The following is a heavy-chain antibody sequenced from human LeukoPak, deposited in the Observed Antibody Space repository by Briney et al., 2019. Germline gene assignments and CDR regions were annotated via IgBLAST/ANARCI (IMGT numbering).Heavy chain of an antibody. CDR3: ARGHSILDY. D-gene: IGHD4-11*01. CDR2: ITTSGGNT. Sequence: PGGSLRLSCAASRFIFRDYDMAWVRQVPGKRLEWVSYITTSGGNTYYADSVKGRFTISRDNSKNTLYLQLNTLRAEDTALYYCARGHSILDYWGKGTLVTVSS. J-gene: IGHJ4*02. V-gene: IGHV3-23*01. CDR1: RFIFRDYD.